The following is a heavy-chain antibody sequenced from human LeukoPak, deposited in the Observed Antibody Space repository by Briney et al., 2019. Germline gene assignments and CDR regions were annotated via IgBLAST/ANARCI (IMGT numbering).Heavy chain of an antibody. CDR2: IIPIFGTA. V-gene: IGHV1-69*05. CDR1: GGTFSSYA. CDR3: ARVRNYYGSGNDY. D-gene: IGHD3-10*01. J-gene: IGHJ4*02. Sequence: ASVKVSCKASGGTFSSYAISWVRQAPGQGLEWMGGIIPIFGTANYAQKFQGRVTITTDESTSTAYMELSSLRSEDTAVYYCARVRNYYGSGNDYWGQGTLVTVSS.